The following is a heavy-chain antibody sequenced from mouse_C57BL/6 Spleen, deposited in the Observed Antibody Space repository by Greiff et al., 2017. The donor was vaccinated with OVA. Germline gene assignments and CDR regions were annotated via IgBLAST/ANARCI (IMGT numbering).Heavy chain of an antibody. J-gene: IGHJ3*01. V-gene: IGHV5-6*01. Sequence: EVKLVESGGDLVKPGGSLKLSCAASGFTFSSYGMSWVRQTPDKRLEWVATLSSGGSYTYYPDSVKGRFTISRDNDKNTLYLQMRSLKSEDTAMYYCARDISGYVAWFAYWGQGTLVTVSA. D-gene: IGHD3-2*02. CDR2: LSSGGSYT. CDR1: GFTFSSYG. CDR3: ARDISGYVAWFAY.